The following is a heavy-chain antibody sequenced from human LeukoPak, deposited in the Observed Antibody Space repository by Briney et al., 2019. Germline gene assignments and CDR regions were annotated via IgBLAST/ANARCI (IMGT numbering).Heavy chain of an antibody. Sequence: GGSLRLSCAASGFTFSSYEMNWVRQAPGKGLEWVSYISSSGSTIYYADSVKGRFTISRDNAKNSLYLQMNSLRAEDTAVYYCARVNGRYCSSTSCYNLDYWGQGTLVTVSS. V-gene: IGHV3-48*03. J-gene: IGHJ4*02. CDR1: GFTFSSYE. CDR3: ARVNGRYCSSTSCYNLDY. D-gene: IGHD2-2*02. CDR2: ISSSGSTI.